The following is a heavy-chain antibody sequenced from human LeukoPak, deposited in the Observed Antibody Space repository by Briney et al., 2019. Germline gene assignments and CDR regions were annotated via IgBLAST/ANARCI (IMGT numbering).Heavy chain of an antibody. CDR1: GFTFDDYG. CDR3: AKDATYYYDTSGYWREYLDY. CDR2: ISGSGGST. Sequence: GGSLRLSCAASGFTFDDYGMSWVRQAPGKGLEWVSAISGSGGSTYYADSVKGRFTISRDNSKNTLYLQMNSLRAEDTAVYYCAKDATYYYDTSGYWREYLDYWGQGILVTVSS. J-gene: IGHJ4*02. V-gene: IGHV3-23*01. D-gene: IGHD3-22*01.